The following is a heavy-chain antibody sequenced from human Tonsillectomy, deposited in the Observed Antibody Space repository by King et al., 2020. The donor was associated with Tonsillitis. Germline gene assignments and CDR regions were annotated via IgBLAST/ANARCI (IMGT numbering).Heavy chain of an antibody. D-gene: IGHD2-21*02. CDR2: ITHKAYGGTI. Sequence: VQLVESGGGLVQPGRSLRLSCTASGFTFGDYAMNWVRQAPGKGLEWVGCITHKAYGGTIEYAASVRGRFTISRDDSKSIAYLQMNSLKTEDTAVYYCTGLTDYYGMDVWGQGTTVTVSS. J-gene: IGHJ6*02. CDR1: GFTFGDYA. V-gene: IGHV3-49*04. CDR3: TGLTDYYGMDV.